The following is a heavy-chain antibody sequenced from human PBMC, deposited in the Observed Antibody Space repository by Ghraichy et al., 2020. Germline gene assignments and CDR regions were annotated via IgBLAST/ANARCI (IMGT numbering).Heavy chain of an antibody. V-gene: IGHV3-23*01. CDR3: AKDTEVMPAFYFDH. Sequence: GESLNISCAGSGFTFSSYAMRWVRQAPGKGLEWVSVISVSGGTTQYADSVKGRFTISRDNSKNTLYLQMNSLSAEDSAVYYCAKDTEVMPAFYFDHWGQGTMVTVS. D-gene: IGHD2-21*01. CDR1: GFTFSSYA. CDR2: ISVSGGTT. J-gene: IGHJ4*02.